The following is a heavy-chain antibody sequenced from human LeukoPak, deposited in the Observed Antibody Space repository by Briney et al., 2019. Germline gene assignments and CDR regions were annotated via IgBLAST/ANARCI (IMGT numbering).Heavy chain of an antibody. J-gene: IGHJ4*02. CDR2: IKPDGSEK. D-gene: IGHD2-2*03. CDR3: ARTDGYCSSTSCYAYRGYFDY. CDR1: GFTFSSYW. Sequence: GSLRLSCAASGFTFSSYWMSWVRPAPGKGLEWVANIKPDGSEKYYVDSVKGRFTISRDNAKNSLYLQMNSLRAEDTAVYYCARTDGYCSSTSCYAYRGYFDYWGQGTLVTVSS. V-gene: IGHV3-7*03.